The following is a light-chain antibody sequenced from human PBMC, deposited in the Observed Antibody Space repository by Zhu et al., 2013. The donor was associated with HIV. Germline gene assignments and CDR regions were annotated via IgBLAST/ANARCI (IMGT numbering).Light chain of an antibody. J-gene: IGLJ2*01. V-gene: IGLV3-21*03. CDR2: DDF. CDR3: QVWDTISDHLV. CDR1: NIGSKS. Sequence: SYELTQPPSVSVAPAKTASITCGGNNIGSKSVYWYQQKPGQAPVLVVYDDFGRPSGIPERISGSNSGNTATLTISSVEAGDEADYYCQVWDTISDHLVFGGGTKLTVL.